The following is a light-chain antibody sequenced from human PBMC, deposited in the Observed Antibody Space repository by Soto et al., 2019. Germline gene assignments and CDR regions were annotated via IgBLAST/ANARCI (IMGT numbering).Light chain of an antibody. J-gene: IGLJ2*01. CDR2: EVS. Sequence: QSVLTQPASVSGSPGQSITISCTGTSSDVGGYNYVSWYQQHPGKAPKLMIYEVSNRPSGVSNRFSGSKSGNTASLTISGLQAEDEADYYCATWDSRLRALLFGGGTKLTVL. CDR3: ATWDSRLRALL. CDR1: SSDVGGYNY. V-gene: IGLV2-14*01.